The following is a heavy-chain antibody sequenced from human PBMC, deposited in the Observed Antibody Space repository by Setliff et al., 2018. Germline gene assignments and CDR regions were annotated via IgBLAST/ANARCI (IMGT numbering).Heavy chain of an antibody. J-gene: IGHJ5*02. Sequence: PGGSLRLSCVASGFTFSNYGMHWVRQAPGKGLEWVALIWNDGSTKFYGDSVKGRFTISRDNSENTLYLQMNSLRAEDTAVYYCAVTLSFPIQSPFDPWGQGTLVTVSS. D-gene: IGHD5-18*01. CDR2: IWNDGSTK. V-gene: IGHV3-33*01. CDR3: AVTLSFPIQSPFDP. CDR1: GFTFSNYG.